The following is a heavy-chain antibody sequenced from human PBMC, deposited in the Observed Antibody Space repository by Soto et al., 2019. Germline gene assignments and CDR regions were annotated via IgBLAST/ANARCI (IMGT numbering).Heavy chain of an antibody. CDR1: GFTFSDYY. Sequence: GGSLRLSXAASGFTFSDYYMSWIRQAPGKGLEWVSYISSSGSTIYYADSVKGRFTISRDNAKNSLYLQMNSLRAEDTAVYYCARVSISFSYYFDYWGQGTLVTVSS. V-gene: IGHV3-11*01. CDR2: ISSSGSTI. J-gene: IGHJ4*02. CDR3: ARVSISFSYYFDY.